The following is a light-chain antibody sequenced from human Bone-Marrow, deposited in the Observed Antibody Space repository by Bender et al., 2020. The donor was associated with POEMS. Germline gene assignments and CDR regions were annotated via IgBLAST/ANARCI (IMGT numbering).Light chain of an antibody. CDR3: CSYTSSSTRV. Sequence: QSALTQPASVSGSPGQSIIVSCTGTNSDVGSYTLVSWYQQHPGKAPKLMIYEGSKRPSGVSNRFSGSKSGNTASLTISGLQAEDEADYYCCSYTSSSTRVFGTGTKVTVL. CDR2: EGS. J-gene: IGLJ1*01. V-gene: IGLV2-14*02. CDR1: NSDVGSYTL.